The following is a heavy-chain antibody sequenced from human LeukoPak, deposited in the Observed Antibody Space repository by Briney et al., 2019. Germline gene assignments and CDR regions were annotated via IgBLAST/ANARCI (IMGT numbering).Heavy chain of an antibody. CDR3: VRQLRSSGSYDFVI. V-gene: IGHV4-59*08. D-gene: IGHD3-22*01. CDR2: IYYSGSI. Sequence: PAETLSLTWTVAGGSISNYYWSWIRQPPGKGLEWIGYIYYSGSINSNPSLKSRVTISVDTSKTQFSLKRSSVTAADTGVYYCVRQLRSSGSYDFVIWGQGTTVAVSS. J-gene: IGHJ3*02. CDR1: GGSISNYY.